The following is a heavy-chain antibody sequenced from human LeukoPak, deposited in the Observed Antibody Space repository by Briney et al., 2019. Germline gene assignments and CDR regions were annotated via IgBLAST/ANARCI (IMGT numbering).Heavy chain of an antibody. CDR3: ARDSEMTTVTRTDYYGMDV. V-gene: IGHV1-69*04. CDR1: GGTFSSYA. J-gene: IGHJ6*02. D-gene: IGHD4-17*01. CDR2: IIPILGIA. Sequence: SVKVSCKASGGTFSSYAISWVRQAPGQGLEWMGRIIPILGIANYAQKFQGRVTITADKSTSAAYMELSSLRSEDTAVYYCARDSEMTTVTRTDYYGMDVWGQGTTVTVSS.